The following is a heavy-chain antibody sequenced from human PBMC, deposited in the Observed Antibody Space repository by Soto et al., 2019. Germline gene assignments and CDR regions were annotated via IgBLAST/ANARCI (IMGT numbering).Heavy chain of an antibody. CDR2: IYYSGST. J-gene: IGHJ3*01. Sequence: SETLSLTCTVSGGSISSYYWSWIRQPPGKGLEWIGYIYYSGSTNYNPSLKSRVTISVDTSKNQFSLKLSSVTAADTAVYYCATTTGYCSSTSCFAYDAFDLWGQGTXVTVSS. CDR1: GGSISSYY. V-gene: IGHV4-59*01. D-gene: IGHD2-2*01. CDR3: ATTTGYCSSTSCFAYDAFDL.